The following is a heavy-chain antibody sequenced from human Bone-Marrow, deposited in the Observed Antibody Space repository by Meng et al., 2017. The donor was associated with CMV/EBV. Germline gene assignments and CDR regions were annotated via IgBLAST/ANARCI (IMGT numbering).Heavy chain of an antibody. J-gene: IGHJ2*01. D-gene: IGHD3-22*01. CDR2: IKQDGSEK. CDR1: GFTFSSYW. CDR3: ARGRPVYYYDSSVDWYFAL. Sequence: GESLKISCAASGFTFSSYWMSWVRQAPGKGLEWVANIKQDGSEKYYVDSVKGRFTISRDNAKNSLYLQMNSLRAEDTAVYYCARGRPVYYYDSSVDWYFALWGRGTLVTGSS. V-gene: IGHV3-7*01.